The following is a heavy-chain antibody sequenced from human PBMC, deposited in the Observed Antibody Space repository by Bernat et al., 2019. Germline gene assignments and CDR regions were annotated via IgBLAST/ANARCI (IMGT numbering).Heavy chain of an antibody. V-gene: IGHV3-72*01. CDR1: GFTFSDHY. J-gene: IGHJ4*02. Sequence: EVQLVESGGGLVQPGGSLRLSCAVSGFTFSDHYMDWVRQAPGKGLEWVGRIKNKANNYATDYAASAKGRFIISRDDSRNSLYLQMNSLKTEDAAVYYCARVRLGVSLRCFGYWGQGALVTVSS. D-gene: IGHD3-10*01. CDR2: IKNKANNYAT. CDR3: ARVRLGVSLRCFGY.